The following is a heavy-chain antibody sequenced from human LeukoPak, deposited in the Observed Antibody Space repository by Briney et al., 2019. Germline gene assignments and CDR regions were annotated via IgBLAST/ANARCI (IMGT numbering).Heavy chain of an antibody. D-gene: IGHD4-11*01. Sequence: SSETLSLTCTVSGGSISSGGYYWSWIRQHPGKGLEWIGYIYYSGSTYYNPSLKSRVTISVDTSKNQFSLKLSSVTAADTAVYYCARGSGLRSYYEFWGQGTLVTVSS. V-gene: IGHV4-31*03. CDR1: GGSISSGGYY. CDR2: IYYSGST. CDR3: ARGSGLRSYYEF. J-gene: IGHJ4*02.